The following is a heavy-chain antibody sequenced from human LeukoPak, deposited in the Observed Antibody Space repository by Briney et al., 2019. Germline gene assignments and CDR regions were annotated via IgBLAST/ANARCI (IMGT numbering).Heavy chain of an antibody. Sequence: SETLSLTCAVYGGSFSGFYWSWIRQPPGKGLEWIGELKHSGSTNYNPSLKSRVTISVDTSKNQFSLKLSSVTAADTAVYYCARRVPAAALTKYNWFDPWGQGTLVTVSS. J-gene: IGHJ5*02. V-gene: IGHV4-34*01. CDR2: LKHSGST. D-gene: IGHD6-13*01. CDR1: GGSFSGFY. CDR3: ARRVPAAALTKYNWFDP.